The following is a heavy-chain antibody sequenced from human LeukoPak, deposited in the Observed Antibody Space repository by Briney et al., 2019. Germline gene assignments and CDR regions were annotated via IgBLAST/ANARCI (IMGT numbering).Heavy chain of an antibody. CDR1: GFTFSSYG. D-gene: IGHD2-15*01. Sequence: GGSLRLSCAASGFTFSSYGMHWVRQAPGKGLEWVAVISYDGSNKYYADSVKGRFTISRDNSKTTLYLQMNSLRAEDTAVYYCAKLPMEPGYCSGGSCSDIWGQGTMVTVSS. V-gene: IGHV3-30*18. CDR2: ISYDGSNK. CDR3: AKLPMEPGYCSGGSCSDI. J-gene: IGHJ3*02.